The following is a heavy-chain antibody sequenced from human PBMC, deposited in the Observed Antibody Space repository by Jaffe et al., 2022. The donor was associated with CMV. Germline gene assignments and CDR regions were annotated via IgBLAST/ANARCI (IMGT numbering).Heavy chain of an antibody. CDR1: GFTFGDDC. CDR3: TRNSRPRNIAAAGTPFY. Sequence: EVQLVESGGGLVKPGRSLRLSCIGSGFTFGDDCMSWFRQAPGKGLEWVGFIRSKAHGATTEYAASVEGRFSISRDDSKSIVYLQMNSLKTEDTAVYFCTRNSRPRNIAAAGTPFYWGQGTLVTVSS. V-gene: IGHV3-49*05. CDR2: IRSKAHGATT. J-gene: IGHJ4*02. D-gene: IGHD6-13*01.